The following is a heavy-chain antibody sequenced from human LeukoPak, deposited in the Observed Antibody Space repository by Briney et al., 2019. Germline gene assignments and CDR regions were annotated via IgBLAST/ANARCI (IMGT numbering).Heavy chain of an antibody. CDR3: AKDYSKTTYYGSGTYYRPNWFDP. Sequence: GGSLRLSCAASGFTFSSYAMSWVRQAPGKGLEWVSAISGSGGSTYYADSVKGRFTISRDNSKNTLFLQMNSLRAEDTAVYYCAKDYSKTTYYGSGTYYRPNWFDPWGQGTLVTVSS. V-gene: IGHV3-23*01. CDR1: GFTFSSYA. D-gene: IGHD3-10*01. CDR2: ISGSGGST. J-gene: IGHJ5*02.